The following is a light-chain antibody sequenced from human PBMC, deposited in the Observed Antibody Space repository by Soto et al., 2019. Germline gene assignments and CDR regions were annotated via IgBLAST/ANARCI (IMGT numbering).Light chain of an antibody. CDR1: QSISSW. CDR2: DAS. V-gene: IGKV1-5*01. J-gene: IGKJ1*01. Sequence: IHMTESPSTLYASVGEIVTIAWRASQSISSWLAWYQQKPGKAPKLLIYDASSLESGVPSRFSGSGSGTEFTLTISSLQPDDFATYSCQQYNSYSQTFCQGTKVDI. CDR3: QQYNSYSQT.